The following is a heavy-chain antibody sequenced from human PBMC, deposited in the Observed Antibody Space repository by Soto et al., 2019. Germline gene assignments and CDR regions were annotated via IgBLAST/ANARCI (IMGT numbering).Heavy chain of an antibody. Sequence: EVQLVESGGGSVKPGGSLRLSCAASGCTFSNAWMSWVRQAPGKGLEWVGRIKSKTDGGTTDYAAPAKGRFTISRDDSKNTLYLQMNSLKTEDTAVYYCTTDGRVRTPYAFDIWGQGTMVTVSS. D-gene: IGHD2-15*01. CDR1: GCTFSNAW. CDR2: IKSKTDGGTT. V-gene: IGHV3-15*01. CDR3: TTDGRVRTPYAFDI. J-gene: IGHJ3*02.